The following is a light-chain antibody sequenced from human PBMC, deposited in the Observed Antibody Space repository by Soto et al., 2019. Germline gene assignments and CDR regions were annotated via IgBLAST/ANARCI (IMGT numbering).Light chain of an antibody. V-gene: IGKV1-5*01. CDR3: HSRA. J-gene: IGKJ5*01. CDR2: DAS. Sequence: DIKLTQTPSTLSASVGDQVTLTCRASQTISRWLAWYQQKPGRAPKLLIYDASTLESGVPSRFSGSGSETEFTLTISRLQPDDFATYFCHSRAFGQGTRLEIK. CDR1: QTISRW.